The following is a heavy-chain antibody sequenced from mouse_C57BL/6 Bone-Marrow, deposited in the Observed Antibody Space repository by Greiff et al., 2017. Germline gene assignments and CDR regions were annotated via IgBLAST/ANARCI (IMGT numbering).Heavy chain of an antibody. CDR2: IYPRSGNT. V-gene: IGHV1-81*01. CDR1: GYTFTSYG. D-gene: IGHD2-5*01. J-gene: IGHJ4*01. Sequence: QVQLQQSGAELARPGASVKLSCKASGYTFTSYGISWVKQRTGQGLEWIGEIYPRSGNTYYNEKFKGKATLTADKSSSTASMELRSLTSEDSAVYFGARGTYYSNLGSMDYWGQGTSVTVSS. CDR3: ARGTYYSNLGSMDY.